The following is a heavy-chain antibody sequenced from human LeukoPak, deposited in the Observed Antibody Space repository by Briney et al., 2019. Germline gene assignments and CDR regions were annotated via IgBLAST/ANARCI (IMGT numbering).Heavy chain of an antibody. Sequence: SETLSPTCTVSGGSISSYYWSWIRQPPGKGLEWIGYIYYSGSTNYNPSLKSRVTISVDTSKNQFSLKLSSVTAADTAVYYCASAWDHPGYWGQGTLVTVSS. V-gene: IGHV4-59*01. CDR1: GGSISSYY. D-gene: IGHD1-26*01. J-gene: IGHJ4*02. CDR2: IYYSGST. CDR3: ASAWDHPGY.